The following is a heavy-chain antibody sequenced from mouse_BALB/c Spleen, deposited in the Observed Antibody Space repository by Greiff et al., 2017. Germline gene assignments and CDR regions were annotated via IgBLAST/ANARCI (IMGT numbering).Heavy chain of an antibody. J-gene: IGHJ4*01. CDR3: ARQEITTYAMDY. CDR1: GFTFSSYT. Sequence: EVKLQESGGGLVQPGGSLKLSCAASGFTFSSYTMSWVRQTPEKRLEWVAYISNGGGSTYYPDTVKGRFTISRDNAKNTLYLQMSSLKSEDTAMYYCARQEITTYAMDYWGQGTSVTVSS. CDR2: ISNGGGST. V-gene: IGHV5-12-2*01. D-gene: IGHD2-4*01.